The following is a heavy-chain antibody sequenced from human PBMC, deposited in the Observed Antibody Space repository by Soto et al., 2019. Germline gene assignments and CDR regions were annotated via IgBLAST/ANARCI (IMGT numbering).Heavy chain of an antibody. CDR2: IWYDGSNK. D-gene: IGHD6-19*01. Sequence: PGGSLRLSCAASGFSFSIYGMHWVRQAPGKGLEWVAVIWYDGSNKFYADSVKGRFTISRDNSKNTLYLQMSSLRAEDTAVYYCARDEAGTVDYWGQGTLVTVSS. CDR3: ARDEAGTVDY. J-gene: IGHJ4*02. CDR1: GFSFSIYG. V-gene: IGHV3-33*01.